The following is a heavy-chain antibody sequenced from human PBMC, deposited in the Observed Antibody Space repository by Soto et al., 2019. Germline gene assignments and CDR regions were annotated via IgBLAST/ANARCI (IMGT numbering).Heavy chain of an antibody. Sequence: ASVKVSCKVSGYRFTTYGINWVRQAPGQGLEWVGWFNPDNQNTNYAQKFQDRVSLTTDSSKNQFSLKLSSVTAADTAVYYCAITPTIFGVVNYYHYWGQGTLVTVSS. V-gene: IGHV1-18*01. D-gene: IGHD3-3*01. CDR3: AITPTIFGVVNYYHY. J-gene: IGHJ4*02. CDR1: GYRFTTYG. CDR2: FNPDNQNT.